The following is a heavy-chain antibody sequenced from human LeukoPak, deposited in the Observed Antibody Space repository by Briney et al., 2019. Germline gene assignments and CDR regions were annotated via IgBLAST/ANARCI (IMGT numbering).Heavy chain of an antibody. J-gene: IGHJ6*02. CDR3: ALTRADGDQYYYYYYGMDV. V-gene: IGHV1-18*01. CDR1: GYTFNRYG. Sequence: GASVKVSRKASGYTFNRYGISWVRQAPGQGLEWMGWISAYNGNTNYAQKLQGRVTMTTDTSTSTAYMELRSLRSDDTAVYYCALTRADGDQYYYYYYGMDVWGQGTTVTVSS. CDR2: ISAYNGNT. D-gene: IGHD4-17*01.